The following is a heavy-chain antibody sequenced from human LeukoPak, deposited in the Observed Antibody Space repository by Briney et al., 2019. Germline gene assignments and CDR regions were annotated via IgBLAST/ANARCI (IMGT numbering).Heavy chain of an antibody. CDR3: ARDLFIAAPYFDY. Sequence: GESLKISCKGSGYSFTSYGISWVRQAPGQGLEWMGWISAYNGNTNYAQKLQGRVTMTTDTSTSTAYMELRSLRSDDTAVYYCARDLFIAAPYFDYWGQGTLVTVSS. J-gene: IGHJ4*02. D-gene: IGHD6-6*01. V-gene: IGHV1-18*01. CDR1: GYSFTSYG. CDR2: ISAYNGNT.